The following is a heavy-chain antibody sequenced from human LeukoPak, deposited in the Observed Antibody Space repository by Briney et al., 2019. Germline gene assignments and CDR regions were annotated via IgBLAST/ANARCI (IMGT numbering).Heavy chain of an antibody. D-gene: IGHD3-10*01. CDR2: IYPGDSDT. CDR3: ARRRYSYGLGSPYYFDY. Sequence: PGESLKISCKGSGYSFTSYWIGWVRQMPGKGLEWMGIIYPGDSDTRYSPSFQGQVTISADKSISTAYLQWSSLKASDTAMYYCARRRYSYGLGSPYYFDYWGQGTLVTVSS. V-gene: IGHV5-51*01. J-gene: IGHJ4*02. CDR1: GYSFTSYW.